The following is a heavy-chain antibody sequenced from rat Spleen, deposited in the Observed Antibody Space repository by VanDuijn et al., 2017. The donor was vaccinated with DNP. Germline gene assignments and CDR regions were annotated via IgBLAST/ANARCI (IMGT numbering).Heavy chain of an antibody. D-gene: IGHD1-12*01. Sequence: EVQLVESGGGLVQPGNSLKLSCAASGFTFSDYAMAWVRQSPEKGLEWVATIIYDGSSTYYRDSVKGRFTFSRDNAKSTLYLQMDSLRSEDTATYYCATHSRDSYAHYAMDAWGQGTSVTVSS. CDR3: ATHSRDSYAHYAMDA. V-gene: IGHV5S10*01. CDR2: IIYDGSST. CDR1: GFTFSDYA. J-gene: IGHJ4*01.